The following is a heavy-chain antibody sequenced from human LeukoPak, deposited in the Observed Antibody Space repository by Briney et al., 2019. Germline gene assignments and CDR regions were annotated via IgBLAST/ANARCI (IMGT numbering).Heavy chain of an antibody. CDR1: GFTFSSYS. CDR2: ISSSSSTI. D-gene: IGHD3-3*01. CDR3: ARDDYDFWSGYYTSGMDV. V-gene: IGHV3-48*02. Sequence: GGSLRLSCAASGFTFSSYSMNWVRQAPGKGLEWVSYISSSSSTIYYAGSVKGRFTISRDNAKNSLYLQMNSLRDEDTAVYYCARDDYDFWSGYYTSGMDVWGQGTTVTVSS. J-gene: IGHJ6*02.